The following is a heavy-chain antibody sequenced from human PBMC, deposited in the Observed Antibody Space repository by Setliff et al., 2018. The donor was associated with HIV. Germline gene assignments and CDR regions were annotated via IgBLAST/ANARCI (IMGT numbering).Heavy chain of an antibody. V-gene: IGHV4-34*01. CDR3: ARGPPAEDYYYYMDV. J-gene: IGHJ6*03. CDR1: GGSISSGYS. CDR2: INHSGST. Sequence: SETLSLTCTVSGGSISSGYSWIWIRQPPGKGLEWIGEINHSGSTNYNPSLKSRVTISVDTSKRQFSLNLTSVTAADTAVYYCARGPPAEDYYYYMDVWDKGTTVTVSS.